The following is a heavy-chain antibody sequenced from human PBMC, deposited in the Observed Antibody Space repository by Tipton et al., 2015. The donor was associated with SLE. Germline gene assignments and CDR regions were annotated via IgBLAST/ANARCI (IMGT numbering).Heavy chain of an antibody. CDR2: ISSSSTTR. CDR1: GFTFSSYS. V-gene: IGHV3-48*01. J-gene: IGHJ4*02. Sequence: SLRLSCAASGFTFSSYSMNWVRQAPGKGLEWVSYISSSSTTRYYADSVKGRFTISRDNAKNSLYLQVNSLRAEDTAVYYCAKGGYYDTIGYLDYWGQGTPVTVSS. CDR3: AKGGYYDTIGYLDY. D-gene: IGHD3-22*01.